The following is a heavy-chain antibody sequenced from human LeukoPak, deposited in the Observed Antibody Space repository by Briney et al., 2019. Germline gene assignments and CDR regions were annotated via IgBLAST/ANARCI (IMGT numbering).Heavy chain of an antibody. V-gene: IGHV3-23*01. D-gene: IGHD2-2*01. J-gene: IGHJ4*02. CDR3: AKGGPYCSTTSCAQTFDC. Sequence: GGSLRLSCAASGFTFSTFPMTWVRQAPGKGLEWVSVISSRGTTTMYADSVKGRFTISRDNSKDTLYLQMNSLKAEDTALYFCAKGGPYCSTTSCAQTFDCWGQGTLVTVSP. CDR1: GFTFSTFP. CDR2: ISSRGTTT.